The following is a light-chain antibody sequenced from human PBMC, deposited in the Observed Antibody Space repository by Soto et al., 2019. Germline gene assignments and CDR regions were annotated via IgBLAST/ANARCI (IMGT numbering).Light chain of an antibody. J-gene: IGKJ1*01. CDR2: GAS. CDR3: QQYGRTSWT. V-gene: IGKV3-20*01. Sequence: EIVLTQSPGTLSLSPGEGATLSCRASQSVSTNFFAWYQQKPGQAPRLLIYGASTRATGIPDRFSGGGSGTEFTLTISRLEPEDFAVYYCQQYGRTSWTFGQGTKVEIK. CDR1: QSVSTNF.